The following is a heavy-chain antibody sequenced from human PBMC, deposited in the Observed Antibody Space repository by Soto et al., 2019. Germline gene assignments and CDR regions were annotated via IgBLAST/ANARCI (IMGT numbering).Heavy chain of an antibody. CDR2: IDPSDSYT. V-gene: IGHV5-10-1*01. Sequence: GESLRISCKGSGYSFTSYWISWVRQMPGKGLEWMGRIDPSDSYTNYSPSFQGHVTISADKSISTAYLQWSSLKASDTAMYYCARRGGYCSGGSCMWGDWFDPWGLGTLVTVSS. CDR1: GYSFTSYW. CDR3: ARRGGYCSGGSCMWGDWFDP. D-gene: IGHD2-15*01. J-gene: IGHJ5*02.